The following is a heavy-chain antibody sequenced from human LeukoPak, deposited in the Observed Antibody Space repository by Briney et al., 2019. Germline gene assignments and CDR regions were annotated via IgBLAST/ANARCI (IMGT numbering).Heavy chain of an antibody. J-gene: IGHJ4*02. V-gene: IGHV4-4*07. CDR1: GASISGYH. CDR3: ARGSKQWLNEFDY. Sequence: SETLSPTCTVAGASISGYHCSWIRQPAGKGLEWIGRVYTSGSTNYNPSPKSRVTMSVDTSKNQCSLKVISVTAADAAGYYCARGSKQWLNEFDYWGQGTLFTVSS. CDR2: VYTSGST. D-gene: IGHD6-19*01.